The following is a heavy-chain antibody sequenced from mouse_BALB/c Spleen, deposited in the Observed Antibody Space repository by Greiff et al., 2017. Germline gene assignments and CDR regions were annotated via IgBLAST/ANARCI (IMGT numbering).Heavy chain of an antibody. CDR2: INPGSGGT. D-gene: IGHD1-1*01. V-gene: IGHV1-54*01. Sequence: VQLQQSGAELVRPGTSVKVSCKASGYAFTNYLIEWVKQRPGQGLEWIGVINPGSGGTNYNEKFKGKATLTADKSSSTAYMQLSSLTSDDSAVYFCARGDYGSSGYFDYWGQGTTLTVSS. CDR1: GYAFTNYL. CDR3: ARGDYGSSGYFDY. J-gene: IGHJ2*01.